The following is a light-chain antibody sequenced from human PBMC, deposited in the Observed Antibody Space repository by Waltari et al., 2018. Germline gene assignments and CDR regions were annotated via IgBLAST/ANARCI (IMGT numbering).Light chain of an antibody. J-gene: IGLJ1*01. CDR1: SSDVGGYNY. CDR2: DAS. V-gene: IGLV2-14*03. Sequence: QSALTQPASVSGSPGQSITIPCTGTSSDVGGYNYVSWYQPYPGKAPKLVIHDASSRPSGTSDRFSRSKSGNTASLIISGLQADDEADYYCSSYTASRLYVFGTGTKVTVL. CDR3: SSYTASRLYV.